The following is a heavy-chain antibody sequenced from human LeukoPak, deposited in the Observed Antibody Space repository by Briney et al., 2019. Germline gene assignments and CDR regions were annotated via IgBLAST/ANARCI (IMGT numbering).Heavy chain of an antibody. J-gene: IGHJ4*02. D-gene: IGHD1-26*01. CDR2: IHYSGST. CDR1: GGSVSSYY. V-gene: IGHV4-59*02. CDR3: ARWDRGSYFLDY. Sequence: SETLSLTCTVSGGSVSSYYWNWIRQPPGKGLEWIGYIHYSGSTNNNPSLKSRVTISVDTSKNQFSLKLNSVTAADTAVYYCARWDRGSYFLDYWGQGTLVTVSS.